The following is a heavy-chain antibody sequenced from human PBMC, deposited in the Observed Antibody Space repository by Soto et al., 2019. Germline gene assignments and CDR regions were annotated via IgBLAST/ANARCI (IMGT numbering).Heavy chain of an antibody. CDR3: ARDRRISSAFDI. CDR1: GYTFTSYA. Sequence: ASVNVSCKASGYTFTSYAMHWVRQAPGQRLEWMGWINAGNGNTKYSQKFQGRVTITRDTSASTAYMELSSLRSEDTAVYYCARDRRISSAFDIWGQGTMVTVSS. V-gene: IGHV1-3*01. CDR2: INAGNGNT. J-gene: IGHJ3*02. D-gene: IGHD2-15*01.